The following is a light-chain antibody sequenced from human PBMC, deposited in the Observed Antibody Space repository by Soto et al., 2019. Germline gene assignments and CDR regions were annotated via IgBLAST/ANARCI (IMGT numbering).Light chain of an antibody. Sequence: QSALTQPASVSGSPGQSITISCTGTSSDVGGYNYVSWYQQHPDKAPKLMLYEVSNRPSGVSNRFSGSKSGNTASLTISGLQAEDEADYYWSSYTSSSTPVFGGGTKLTVL. CDR3: SSYTSSSTPV. J-gene: IGLJ2*01. V-gene: IGLV2-14*01. CDR2: EVS. CDR1: SSDVGGYNY.